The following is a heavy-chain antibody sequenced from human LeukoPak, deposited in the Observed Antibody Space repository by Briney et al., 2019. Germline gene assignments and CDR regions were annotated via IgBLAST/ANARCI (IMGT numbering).Heavy chain of an antibody. CDR1: GGSISSGGYS. V-gene: IGHV4-30-2*01. CDR3: AREVVVVDENWFDP. J-gene: IGHJ5*02. Sequence: PSETLSLTCAVSGGSISSGGYSWSWIRQPPGKGLEWIGYIYHSGSTYYNPSLKSRVTISVDRSKNQFSLKLSSVTAADTAVYYCAREVVVVDENWFDPWGQGTLATVSS. CDR2: IYHSGST. D-gene: IGHD3-22*01.